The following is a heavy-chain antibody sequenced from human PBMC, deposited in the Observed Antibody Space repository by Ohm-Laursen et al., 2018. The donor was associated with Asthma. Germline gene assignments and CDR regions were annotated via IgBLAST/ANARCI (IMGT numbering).Heavy chain of an antibody. J-gene: IGHJ4*02. D-gene: IGHD3-22*01. Sequence: SLRLSCAASGFTFSSYGMHWVRQAPGKGLEWVAVISYDGSNKYYADSVKGRFTISRDNSKNTLYLQMNSLRAEDMAVYYCARVSFTMIVVVNNYFDYWGQGTLVTVSS. CDR2: ISYDGSNK. CDR1: GFTFSSYG. CDR3: ARVSFTMIVVVNNYFDY. V-gene: IGHV3-30*03.